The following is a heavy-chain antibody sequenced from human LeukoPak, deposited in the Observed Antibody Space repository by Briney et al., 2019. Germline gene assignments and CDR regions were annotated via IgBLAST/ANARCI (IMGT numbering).Heavy chain of an antibody. V-gene: IGHV3-21*01. CDR3: ARDPQLPHHDAFDI. CDR2: ISSSSSYI. Sequence: PGRSLRLSCAASGFTFSSYSMNWVRQAPGKGLEWVSSISSSSSYIYYADSVKGRFTISRDNAKNSLYLQMNSLRAEDTAVYYCARDPQLPHHDAFDIWGQGTMVTVSS. CDR1: GFTFSSYS. D-gene: IGHD2-2*01. J-gene: IGHJ3*02.